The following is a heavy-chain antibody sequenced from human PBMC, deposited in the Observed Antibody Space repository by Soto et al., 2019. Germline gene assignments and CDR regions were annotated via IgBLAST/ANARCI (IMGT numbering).Heavy chain of an antibody. Sequence: GGSLRLSCAASGFTLSDHYMDWVRQAPGKGLEWVGRTRNKANSYTTEYAASVKGRFTISRDDSKNSLYLQMNSLKTEATAVYYCARDGYNNAFDIWGQGTMVTVSS. CDR3: ARDGYNNAFDI. D-gene: IGHD5-12*01. V-gene: IGHV3-72*01. CDR1: GFTLSDHY. CDR2: TRNKANSYTT. J-gene: IGHJ3*02.